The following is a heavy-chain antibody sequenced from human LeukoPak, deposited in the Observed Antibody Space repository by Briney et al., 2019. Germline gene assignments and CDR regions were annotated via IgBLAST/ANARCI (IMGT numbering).Heavy chain of an antibody. Sequence: ASVKVSCKASGYTFTGYYMHWVRQAPGQGLEWMGWINPNSGGTNYAQKFRGWVTMTRDTSIGTAYMELSRLRSDDTAVYYCARAPRSLRLGQWGGDYDPAFDYWGQGTLVTVSS. V-gene: IGHV1-2*04. J-gene: IGHJ4*02. CDR3: ARAPRSLRLGQWGGDYDPAFDY. D-gene: IGHD3-16*01. CDR1: GYTFTGYY. CDR2: INPNSGGT.